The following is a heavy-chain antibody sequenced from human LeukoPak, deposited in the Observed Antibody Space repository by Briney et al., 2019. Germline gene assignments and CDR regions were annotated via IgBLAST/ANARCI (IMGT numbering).Heavy chain of an antibody. CDR3: ARAPRGYYDSSGFYAEYYFDY. D-gene: IGHD3-22*01. V-gene: IGHV3-48*01. J-gene: IGHJ4*02. Sequence: GGSLRLSCAASGFTFNSYSMNWVRQAPGKGLDWVSYISSSSSTIYYADSVKGRFTISRDNAKNSLYLQMNSLRAEDTAVYYCARAPRGYYDSSGFYAEYYFDYWGQGTLVTVSS. CDR1: GFTFNSYS. CDR2: ISSSSSTI.